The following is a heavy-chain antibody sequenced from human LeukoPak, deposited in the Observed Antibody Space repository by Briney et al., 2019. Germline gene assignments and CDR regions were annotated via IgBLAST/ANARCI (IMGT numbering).Heavy chain of an antibody. CDR2: IYYSGST. D-gene: IGHD6-13*01. V-gene: IGHV4-39*07. CDR3: ARDTGGIAEPYNWFDP. J-gene: IGHJ5*02. CDR1: GGSISSSSYY. Sequence: PSETLSLTCTVSGGSISSSSYYWGWIRQPPGKGLEWIGSIYYSGSTYYNPSLKSRVTISVDTSKNQFSLKLSSVTAADTAVYYCARDTGGIAEPYNWFDPWGQGTLVTVSS.